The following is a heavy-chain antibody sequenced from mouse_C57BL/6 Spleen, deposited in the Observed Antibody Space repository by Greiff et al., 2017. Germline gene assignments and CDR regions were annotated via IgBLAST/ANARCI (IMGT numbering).Heavy chain of an antibody. CDR1: GYTFTSYW. Sequence: QVQLQQSGAELAKPGASVKLSCKASGYTFTSYWMHWVKQRPGQGLEWIGYINPSSGYTKYNQKFKDKATLTADKSSSTAYMQLSSLTYEDSAVYYCARSTSATTTVVAGDYAMDYWGQGTSVTVSS. CDR2: INPSSGYT. D-gene: IGHD1-1*01. J-gene: IGHJ4*01. V-gene: IGHV1-7*01. CDR3: ARSTSATTTVVAGDYAMDY.